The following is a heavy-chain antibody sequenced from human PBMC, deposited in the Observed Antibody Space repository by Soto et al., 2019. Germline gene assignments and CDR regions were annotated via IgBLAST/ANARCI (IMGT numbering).Heavy chain of an antibody. CDR3: VKDGGGVRYNYNIRGDS. D-gene: IGHD5-18*01. CDR1: GIDLENYG. J-gene: IGHJ4*02. V-gene: IGHV3-30*18. CDR2: ISSDGTTK. Sequence: QVQLVESGGGVVHPGRSLRLSCVAFGIDLENYGIHWVRQAPGEGLEWVAVISSDGTTKSYIDSVRGRFTIYRDNSRSTVFLQMNSLRREDTAMYYCVKDGGGVRYNYNIRGDSWGQGTQVTVSS.